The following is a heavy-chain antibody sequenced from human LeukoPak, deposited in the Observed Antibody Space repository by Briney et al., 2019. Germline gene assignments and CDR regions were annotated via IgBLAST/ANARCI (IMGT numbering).Heavy chain of an antibody. D-gene: IGHD1-26*01. Sequence: ASVKVSCKASGYTFTGYYMHWVRQAPGQGLEWMGWINPNSGGTNYAQKFQGRVTMTRDTSISTAYLQWSSLKASDTAMYYCARPGFSGSYFIWGQGTLVTVSS. CDR2: INPNSGGT. J-gene: IGHJ4*02. V-gene: IGHV1-2*02. CDR3: ARPGFSGSYFI. CDR1: GYTFTGYY.